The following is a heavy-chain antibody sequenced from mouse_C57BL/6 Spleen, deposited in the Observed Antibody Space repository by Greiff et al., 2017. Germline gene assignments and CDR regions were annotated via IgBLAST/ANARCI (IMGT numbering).Heavy chain of an antibody. CDR2: IHPNSGST. V-gene: IGHV1-64*01. CDR3: AREDIYYGNLEWTWFAY. D-gene: IGHD2-1*01. Sequence: VQLQQPGAELVKPGASVKLSCKASGYTFTSYWMHWVKQRPGQGLEWIGMIHPNSGSTNYNEKFKSKATLTVDKSSSTAYMQLSSLTSEDSAVYYCAREDIYYGNLEWTWFAYWGQGTLVTVSA. CDR1: GYTFTSYW. J-gene: IGHJ3*01.